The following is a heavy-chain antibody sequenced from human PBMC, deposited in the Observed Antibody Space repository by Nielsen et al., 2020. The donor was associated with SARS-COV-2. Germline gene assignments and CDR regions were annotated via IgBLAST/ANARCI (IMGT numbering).Heavy chain of an antibody. Sequence: GESLKISCAASGFTFSSYSMNWVRQAPGKGLEWVAVISYDGSNKYYADSVKGRFTISRDNSKNTLYLQMNSLRAEDTAVYYCAKDSYYGMDVWGQGTTVTVSS. V-gene: IGHV3-30*18. CDR2: ISYDGSNK. CDR1: GFTFSSYS. J-gene: IGHJ6*02. CDR3: AKDSYYGMDV.